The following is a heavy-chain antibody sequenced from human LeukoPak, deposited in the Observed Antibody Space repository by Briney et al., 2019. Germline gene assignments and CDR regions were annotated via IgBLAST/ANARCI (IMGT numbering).Heavy chain of an antibody. V-gene: IGHV1-69*13. CDR1: GGTFSSYA. J-gene: IGHJ4*02. Sequence: SVKVSCKASGGTFSSYAISWVRQAPGQGLEWMGGIIPIFGTANYAQKFQGRVTITADESTSTAYMELSSLRSEDTAVYYCARAPDLTYYDFWSGYQTYYFDYWGQGTLVTVSS. CDR3: ARAPDLTYYDFWSGYQTYYFDY. D-gene: IGHD3-3*01. CDR2: IIPIFGTA.